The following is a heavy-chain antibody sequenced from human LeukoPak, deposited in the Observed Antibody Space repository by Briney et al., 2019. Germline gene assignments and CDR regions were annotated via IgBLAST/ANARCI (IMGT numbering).Heavy chain of an antibody. J-gene: IGHJ4*02. D-gene: IGHD3-16*01. V-gene: IGHV3-21*01. CDR2: ISSSSYI. CDR1: GFTFSSYS. Sequence: GGSLRLPCAASGFTFSSYSMKWVRQAPGKGLEWVSSISSSSYIYYADSVKGRFTISRDNAKNSLYLQMNGLRAEDTAVYYCAGGGGPEANGGQGPRVPVS. CDR3: AGGGGPEAN.